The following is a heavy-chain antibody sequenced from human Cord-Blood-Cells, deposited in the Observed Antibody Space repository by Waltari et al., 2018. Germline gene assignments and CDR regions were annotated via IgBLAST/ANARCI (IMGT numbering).Heavy chain of an antibody. V-gene: IGHV4-59*01. J-gene: IGHJ4*02. Sequence: QVQLQESGPGLVKPSETRSLTCTVSGGSISSYYWSWIRQPPGKGLEWIGYSYYSGRTNYNPSLKSRVTISVDTSKNQFSLKLSSVTAADTAVYYCARAPPHIAAAGITLFDYWGQGTLVTVSS. D-gene: IGHD6-13*01. CDR2: SYYSGRT. CDR3: ARAPPHIAAAGITLFDY. CDR1: GGSISSYY.